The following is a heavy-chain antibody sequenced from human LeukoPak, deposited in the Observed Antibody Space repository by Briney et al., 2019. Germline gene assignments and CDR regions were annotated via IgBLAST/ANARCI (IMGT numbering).Heavy chain of an antibody. D-gene: IGHD3-9*01. J-gene: IGHJ6*02. Sequence: GGSLRLSCAASGFTFSSYGMHWVRQAPGKGLEWVAVISFDGSYKFYADSVKGRFTISRDNSKNTLYLQMNTLRVEDTAVYYCTRDLMDYDVSTGLHHYYMDVWGQGTTVTVSS. CDR2: ISFDGSYK. CDR3: TRDLMDYDVSTGLHHYYMDV. V-gene: IGHV3-30*03. CDR1: GFTFSSYG.